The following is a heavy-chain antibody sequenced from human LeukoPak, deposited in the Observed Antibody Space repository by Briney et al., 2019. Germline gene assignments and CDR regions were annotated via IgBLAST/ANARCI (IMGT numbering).Heavy chain of an antibody. V-gene: IGHV4-59*08. J-gene: IGHJ5*02. CDR1: GGSTSGSH. CDR2: IYYNGIT. CDR3: ARGPPEGPDNWFDP. Sequence: SETLSLTCTVSGGSTSGSHWSWIRQPPGKGLEWIGYIYYNGITTYNPSLQSRVTISVDTSKNQFSLNLSSVTAADTAVYYCARGPPEGPDNWFDPWGQGTLVTVSS.